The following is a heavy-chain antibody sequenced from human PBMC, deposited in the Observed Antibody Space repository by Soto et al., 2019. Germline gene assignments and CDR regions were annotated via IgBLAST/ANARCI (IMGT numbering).Heavy chain of an antibody. CDR3: ARGDYGGNLGYFQH. Sequence: SETLSLTCTVSGGSISSGDYYWSWIRQPPGKGLEWIEYIYYSGSTYYNPSLKSRVTISVDTSKNQFSLKLSSVTAADTAVYYCARGDYGGNLGYFQHWGQGTLVTVS. CDR1: GGSISSGDYY. V-gene: IGHV4-30-4*01. CDR2: IYYSGST. D-gene: IGHD4-17*01. J-gene: IGHJ1*01.